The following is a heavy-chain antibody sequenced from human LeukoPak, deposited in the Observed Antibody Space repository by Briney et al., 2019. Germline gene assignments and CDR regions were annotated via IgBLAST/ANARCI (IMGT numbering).Heavy chain of an antibody. Sequence: GGSLRLSCAASGLTFSSYWMSWVRQAPGKGLEWVANIKQDGSEKYYVDSVKGRFTISRDNAKNSLYLQMNSLRAEDTAVYYCARVEGSGGKRGDYWGQGTLVTVSS. V-gene: IGHV3-7*01. CDR2: IKQDGSEK. D-gene: IGHD6-19*01. J-gene: IGHJ4*02. CDR1: GLTFSSYW. CDR3: ARVEGSGGKRGDY.